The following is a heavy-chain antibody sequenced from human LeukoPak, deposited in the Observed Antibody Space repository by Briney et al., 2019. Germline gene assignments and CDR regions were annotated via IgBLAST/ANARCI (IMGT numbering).Heavy chain of an antibody. D-gene: IGHD4-17*01. CDR2: ISGSGVTT. CDR1: GFTFSSYA. J-gene: IGHJ4*02. CDR3: ARVRDGDYEDY. Sequence: GGSLRLSCVASGFTFSSYAMSWVRQAPGKGLEWVSAISGSGVTTHYADSVKGRFTISRDNSKNTLYLQMDSLRAEDTAVYYCARVRDGDYEDYWGQGTLVTVSS. V-gene: IGHV3-23*01.